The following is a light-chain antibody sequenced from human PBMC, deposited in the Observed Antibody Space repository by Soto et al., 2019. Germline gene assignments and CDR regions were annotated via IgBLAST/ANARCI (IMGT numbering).Light chain of an antibody. J-gene: IGKJ4*01. Sequence: DIQMTQSPSSVSASVGDGVTISCRASQSVASWLAWYHQRPGKAPRLLIYAASRLQRGVPSRFSGSESGTDFTLTISSLQPEDIATYYCLQSNSFPFTFGGGTKVEIK. CDR2: AAS. CDR1: QSVASW. V-gene: IGKV1-12*01. CDR3: LQSNSFPFT.